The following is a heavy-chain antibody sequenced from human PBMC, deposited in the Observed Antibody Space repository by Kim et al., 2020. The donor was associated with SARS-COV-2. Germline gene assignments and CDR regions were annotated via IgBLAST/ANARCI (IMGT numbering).Heavy chain of an antibody. D-gene: IGHD3-10*01. CDR3: ARVRLALVRGVYFDY. CDR1: GGSISSSSYY. J-gene: IGHJ4*02. V-gene: IGHV4-39*07. CDR2: IYYSGST. Sequence: SETLSLTCTVSGGSISSSSYYWGWIRQPPGKGLEWIGSIYYSGSTYYNPSLKSRVTISVDTSKNQFSLKLSSVTAADTAVYYCARVRLALVRGVYFDYWGQGTLVTVSS.